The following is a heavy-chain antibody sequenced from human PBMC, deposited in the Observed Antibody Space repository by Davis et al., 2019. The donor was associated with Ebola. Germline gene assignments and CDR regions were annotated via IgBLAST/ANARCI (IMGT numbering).Heavy chain of an antibody. Sequence: AASVKVSCKASGGTFSSYAISWVRQAPGQGLEWMGGIIPIFGTANYAQKFQGRVTITADESTSTAYMELSSLRSEDTAVYYCARERNSGYDVNWFDPWGQGTLVTVSS. CDR2: IIPIFGTA. V-gene: IGHV1-69*13. CDR1: GGTFSSYA. D-gene: IGHD5-12*01. J-gene: IGHJ5*02. CDR3: ARERNSGYDVNWFDP.